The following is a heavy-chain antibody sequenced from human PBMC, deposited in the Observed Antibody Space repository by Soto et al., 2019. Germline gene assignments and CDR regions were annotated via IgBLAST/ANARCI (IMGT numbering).Heavy chain of an antibody. V-gene: IGHV4-31*03. CDR2: IYSSGSA. J-gene: IGHJ4*02. CDR1: GGAISTSGYY. D-gene: IGHD2-21*02. Sequence: SETLSLTCSVSGGAISTSGYYFSCIRQHPGKGLEWIGYIYSSGSAYYNPSLESRVTISMDSSKNQFSLKLTSVTAADTAVYYCTRVPTQVTQEYFFDYWGQGTQVTVS. CDR3: TRVPTQVTQEYFFDY.